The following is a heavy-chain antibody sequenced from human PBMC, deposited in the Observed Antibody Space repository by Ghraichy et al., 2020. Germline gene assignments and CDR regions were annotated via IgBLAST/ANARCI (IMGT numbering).Heavy chain of an antibody. CDR3: ARVIAAGGYAMDV. CDR2: ITSSSSSR. Sequence: GALRLSCAASGFIFSDYYMSWIRQAPGKGLEWVSYITSSSSSRNYADSVKGRFTISRDNAENSLYLQMNSLRADDTAVYYCARVIAAGGYAMDVWGQGTTVTVSS. J-gene: IGHJ6*02. CDR1: GFIFSDYY. V-gene: IGHV3-11*06. D-gene: IGHD6-13*01.